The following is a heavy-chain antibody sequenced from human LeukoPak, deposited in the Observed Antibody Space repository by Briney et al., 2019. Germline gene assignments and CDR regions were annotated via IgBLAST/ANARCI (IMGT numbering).Heavy chain of an antibody. V-gene: IGHV1-2*02. J-gene: IGHJ6*03. CDR1: GYTFTGYY. Sequence: ASVKVSCKASGYTFTGYYMHWVRQAPGQGLEWIGWIIPNSGGTNYAQKFQGRVTMTRDTSITTAYMELSRLRSDDTAVYYCARGWSGSYYSHYYYYMDVWGKGTTVTVSS. D-gene: IGHD1-26*01. CDR2: IIPNSGGT. CDR3: ARGWSGSYYSHYYYYMDV.